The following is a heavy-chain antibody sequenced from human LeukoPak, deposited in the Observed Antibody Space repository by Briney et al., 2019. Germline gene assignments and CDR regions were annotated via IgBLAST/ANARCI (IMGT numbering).Heavy chain of an antibody. CDR2: IYHSGST. CDR3: ARDVFFRAHNWFDP. Sequence: SETLSLTCTVSGGSISSSSYYWGWIRQPPGKGLEWIGSIYHSGSTYYNPSLKSRVTISVDTSKNQFSLKLSSVTAADTAVYYCARDVFFRAHNWFDPWGQRTLVTVSS. V-gene: IGHV4-39*07. D-gene: IGHD2/OR15-2a*01. CDR1: GGSISSSSYY. J-gene: IGHJ5*02.